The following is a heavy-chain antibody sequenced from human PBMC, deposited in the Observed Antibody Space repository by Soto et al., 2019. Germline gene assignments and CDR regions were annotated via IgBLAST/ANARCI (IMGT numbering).Heavy chain of an antibody. D-gene: IGHD3-16*01. CDR3: AGDGITGGGD. Sequence: QVQLVQSGAEVKKPGSSVKVSCKASGGTFSRSTISWVRQAPGQGLEWMGRIIDFLGIANYAQKFQGRVTITADKATSTACMELSSLRSEDTAVYYCAGDGITGGGDWGQGTLVTVSS. CDR1: GGTFSRST. V-gene: IGHV1-69*08. J-gene: IGHJ4*02. CDR2: IIDFLGIA.